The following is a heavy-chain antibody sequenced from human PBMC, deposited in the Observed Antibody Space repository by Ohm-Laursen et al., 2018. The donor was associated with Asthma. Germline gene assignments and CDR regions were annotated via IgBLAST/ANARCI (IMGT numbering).Heavy chain of an antibody. J-gene: IGHJ4*02. CDR3: ARVGKGGNSGIDF. CDR2: ISAYNGNT. D-gene: IGHD4-23*01. CDR1: GYTFTSYG. V-gene: IGHV1-18*01. Sequence: ATVKISCKASGYTFTSYGFSWVRQAPGQGLEWMAWISAYNGNTNYAPKFQDRVTMTTDTSTSTAYMELRGLRSDDTAVYYCARVGKGGNSGIDFWGLGTQVTVTS.